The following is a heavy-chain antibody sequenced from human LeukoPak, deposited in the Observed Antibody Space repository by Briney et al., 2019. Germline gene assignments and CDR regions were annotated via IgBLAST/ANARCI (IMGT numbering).Heavy chain of an antibody. CDR3: AREWGIAVAGNYYYYYMDV. D-gene: IGHD6-19*01. CDR2: IYYSGST. J-gene: IGHJ6*03. Sequence: SETLSLTCTVSGGSISSYYWSWIRQPRGKALEWIGYIYYSGSTNYNPSLKSRVTISVDTSKNQFSLKLSSVTAADTAVYYCAREWGIAVAGNYYYYYMDVWGKGTTVTVSS. CDR1: GGSISSYY. V-gene: IGHV4-59*01.